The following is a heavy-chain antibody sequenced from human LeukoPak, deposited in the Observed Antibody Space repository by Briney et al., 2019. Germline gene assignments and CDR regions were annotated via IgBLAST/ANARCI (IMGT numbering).Heavy chain of an antibody. Sequence: ASVTVSCKASGGTFSSYAISWVRQAPGQGLEWMGWISAYNGNTNYAQKLQGRVTMTTDTSTSTAYMELRSLRSDDTAVYYCARLNDAFDIWGQGTMVTVSS. V-gene: IGHV1-18*01. CDR2: ISAYNGNT. CDR3: ARLNDAFDI. CDR1: GGTFSSYA. J-gene: IGHJ3*02.